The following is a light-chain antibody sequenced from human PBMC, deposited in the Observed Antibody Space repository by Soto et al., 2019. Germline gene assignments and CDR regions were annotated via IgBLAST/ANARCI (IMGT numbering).Light chain of an antibody. CDR1: NIGSKS. Sequence: SYELTQPPSASVSPGQTASITCGGNNIGSKSVHWYQQKPGQAPVRVIYYDSDRPSGTPERSSGSNSGNTAPLPISRVEAGDEADYYCQVWDSSSDHGVFGGGTKLTVL. V-gene: IGLV3-21*04. CDR3: QVWDSSSDHGV. CDR2: YDS. J-gene: IGLJ3*02.